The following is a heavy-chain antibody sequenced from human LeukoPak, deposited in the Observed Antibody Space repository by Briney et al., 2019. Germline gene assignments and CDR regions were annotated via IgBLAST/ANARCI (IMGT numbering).Heavy chain of an antibody. CDR3: ARVGYCSGDRCYLHFDY. V-gene: IGHV1-2*02. CDR1: GCIFTDYY. Sequence: ASVKVSCKASGCIFTDYYIHWMRQAPGQGLEWMGWINPKNGDTNYAQKFQGRVTMTRDTSISTVYMELNRLTSDDTALYYCARVGYCSGDRCYLHFDYWGQGTLVTVSS. J-gene: IGHJ4*02. CDR2: INPKNGDT. D-gene: IGHD2-15*01.